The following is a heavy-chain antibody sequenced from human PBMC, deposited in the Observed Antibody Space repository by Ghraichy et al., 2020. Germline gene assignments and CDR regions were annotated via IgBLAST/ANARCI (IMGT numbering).Heavy chain of an antibody. CDR2: IWYDGSNK. CDR1: GFTFSSYG. Sequence: GGSLRLSCAASGFTFSSYGMHWVRQAPGKGLEWVAVIWYDGSNKYYADSVKGRFTISRDNSKNTLYLQMNSLRAEDTAVYYCARTYYDFWSGYSVDYYYYGMDVWGQGTTVTVSS. J-gene: IGHJ6*02. D-gene: IGHD3-3*01. CDR3: ARTYYDFWSGYSVDYYYYGMDV. V-gene: IGHV3-33*01.